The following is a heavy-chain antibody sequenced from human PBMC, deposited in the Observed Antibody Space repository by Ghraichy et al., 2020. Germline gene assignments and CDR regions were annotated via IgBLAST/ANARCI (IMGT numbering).Heavy chain of an antibody. D-gene: IGHD6-13*01. CDR1: GGSISSYY. CDR2: IYTSGST. CDR3: ARFYFRGNEGYSDY. V-gene: IGHV4-4*07. J-gene: IGHJ4*02. Sequence: ESLNISCTVSGGSISSYYWNWIRQPAGKGLEWIGRIYTSGSTNYNPSLKSRVTMSVDTSKNQFSLKLSSGTAADTAVYYCARFYFRGNEGYSDYWGEGTLVTVSS.